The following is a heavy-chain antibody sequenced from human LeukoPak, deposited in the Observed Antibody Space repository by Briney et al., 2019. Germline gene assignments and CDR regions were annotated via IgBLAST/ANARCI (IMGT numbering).Heavy chain of an antibody. CDR1: GFSFNYAW. J-gene: IGHJ4*02. V-gene: IGHV3-15*01. Sequence: GGSPRLSCAASGFSFNYAWMSWVRQAPGKGLEWVGRIRSKTDGGTTDYAAPVKGRFTISRDDSKNTLYLQMNSLKTEDTAVYYCTTDYYDSSAYPLNFDYWGQGTLVTVSS. CDR2: IRSKTDGGTT. CDR3: TTDYYDSSAYPLNFDY. D-gene: IGHD3-22*01.